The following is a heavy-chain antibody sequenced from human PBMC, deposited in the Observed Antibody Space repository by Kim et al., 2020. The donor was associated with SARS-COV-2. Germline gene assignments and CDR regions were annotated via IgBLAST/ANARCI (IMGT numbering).Heavy chain of an antibody. CDR2: ISAYNGNT. CDR1: GYTFTSYG. CDR3: AADVTLYSPIDLGSYYYYGMDV. D-gene: IGHD1-26*01. J-gene: IGHJ6*02. Sequence: ASVKVSCKASGYTFTSYGISWVRQAPGQGLEWMGWISAYNGNTNYAQKLQGRVTMTTDTSTSTAYMELRSLRSDDTAVYYCAADVTLYSPIDLGSYYYYGMDVWGQGTTVTVSS. V-gene: IGHV1-18*01.